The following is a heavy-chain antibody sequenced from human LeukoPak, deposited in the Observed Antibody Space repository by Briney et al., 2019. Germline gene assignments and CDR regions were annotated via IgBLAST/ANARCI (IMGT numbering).Heavy chain of an antibody. CDR1: GGSLSTYY. CDR3: ARSKAHLSTSWYGNWFDP. J-gene: IGHJ5*02. D-gene: IGHD2-2*01. V-gene: IGHV4-59*08. Sequence: PSETLSLTCTVSGGSLSTYYWIWIRQTPGKGLEWIAYIHYTGSPTYNPSLKSRVTISVDTSKNQLSLRLSSVTAADTAVYYCARSKAHLSTSWYGNWFDPWGQGTLVTVSS. CDR2: IHYTGSP.